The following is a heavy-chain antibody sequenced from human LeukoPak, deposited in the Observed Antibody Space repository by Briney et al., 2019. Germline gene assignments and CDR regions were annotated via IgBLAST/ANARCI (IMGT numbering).Heavy chain of an antibody. J-gene: IGHJ4*02. CDR3: ASVHSSGLHFDY. CDR1: GGSISSSNW. CDR2: IYHSGST. V-gene: IGHV4-4*02. Sequence: SETLSLTCAVSGGSISSSNWWSWVRQPPGKGLEWIGEIYHSGSTNYNPSLKSRVTISVDKSKNQFSQKLSSVTAADTAVYYCASVHSSGLHFDYWGQGTLVTVSS. D-gene: IGHD3-22*01.